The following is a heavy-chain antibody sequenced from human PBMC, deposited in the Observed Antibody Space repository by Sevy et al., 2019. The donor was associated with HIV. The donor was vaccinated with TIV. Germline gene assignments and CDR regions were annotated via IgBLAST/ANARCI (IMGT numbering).Heavy chain of an antibody. CDR3: ARGGGYCGGDCYSIDY. Sequence: GGSLRLSCAASGFTFSSYAMSWVRQAPGKGLEWVSVFSGSGGSTYYADSVKGRFTISRDNSKDTLFLQMNSLTPEDTAVYYCARGGGYCGGDCYSIDYWGQGALVTVSS. V-gene: IGHV3-23*01. D-gene: IGHD2-21*02. CDR1: GFTFSSYA. CDR2: FSGSGGST. J-gene: IGHJ4*02.